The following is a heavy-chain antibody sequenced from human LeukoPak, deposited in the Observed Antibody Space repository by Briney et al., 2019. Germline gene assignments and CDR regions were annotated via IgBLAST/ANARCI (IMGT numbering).Heavy chain of an antibody. J-gene: IGHJ4*02. CDR1: GGSLSSYY. CDR2: IYTSGST. Sequence: PSETLSLTCTVSGGSLSSYYRSWIRQPAGKGLEWIGRIYTSGSTTYNPSLKSRVTTSVDTSKNQFSLKLSSVTAAATAGYYCAREVPDYDFWSVYYSFDFWGQGTLVTVSS. CDR3: AREVPDYDFWSVYYSFDF. D-gene: IGHD3-3*01. V-gene: IGHV4-4*07.